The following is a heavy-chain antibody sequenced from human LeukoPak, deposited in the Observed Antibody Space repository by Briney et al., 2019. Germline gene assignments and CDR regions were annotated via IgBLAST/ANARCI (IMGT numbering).Heavy chain of an antibody. CDR1: GFTFSSYW. J-gene: IGHJ4*02. CDR2: IKQDGSEK. Sequence: GGSLRLSCAASGFTFSSYWMSWVRQAPGKGLEWVANIKQDGSEKYYVDSVKGRFTISRDNAKNSLYLQMNSLRAEDTAVYYCGRVIVKQWLGPYYFDYWGQGTLVTVS. V-gene: IGHV3-7*01. CDR3: GRVIVKQWLGPYYFDY. D-gene: IGHD6-19*01.